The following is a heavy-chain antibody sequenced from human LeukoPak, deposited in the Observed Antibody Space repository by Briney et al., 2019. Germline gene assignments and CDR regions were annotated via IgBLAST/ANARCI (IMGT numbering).Heavy chain of an antibody. V-gene: IGHV3-23*01. CDR3: VEGDDYSDFDY. J-gene: IGHJ4*02. CDR2: ISGSGST. CDR1: GFTFNIYV. D-gene: IGHD4-11*01. Sequence: GGALRLSCVASGFTFNIYVMSWVRQAPGKGLEWVSGISGSGSTYYADSVKGRFTISRDNSKNTLYLQMNGLRAEDTAVYYCVEGDDYSDFDYWGQGTLATVSS.